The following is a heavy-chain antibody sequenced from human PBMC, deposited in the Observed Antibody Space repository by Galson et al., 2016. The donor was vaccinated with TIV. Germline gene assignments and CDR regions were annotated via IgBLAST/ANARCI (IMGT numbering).Heavy chain of an antibody. Sequence: SLRLSCAASGFTFNYYWMSWVRQAPGKGLEWVANINQYGSETYYVDSVRGRFTISRDNAKTSLFLQMNSLRPDDTAMYDCATRGYYFEHWGQGTMVSVSS. D-gene: IGHD3-10*01. CDR1: GFTFNYYW. CDR2: INQYGSET. V-gene: IGHV3-7*01. CDR3: ATRGYYFEH. J-gene: IGHJ4*02.